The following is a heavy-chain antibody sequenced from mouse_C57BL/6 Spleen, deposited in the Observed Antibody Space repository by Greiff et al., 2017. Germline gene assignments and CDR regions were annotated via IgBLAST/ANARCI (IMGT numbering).Heavy chain of an antibody. CDR3: ARANYGSSYGAMDY. Sequence: QVQLQQSGPGLVQPSQSLSITCTVSGFSLTSYGVHWVRQSPGKGLEWLGVIWRGGSTDYNAAFMSRLSITKDNSKSQVFFKMNSLQADDTAIYYCARANYGSSYGAMDYWGQGTSVTVSS. V-gene: IGHV2-5*01. J-gene: IGHJ4*01. D-gene: IGHD1-1*01. CDR2: IWRGGST. CDR1: GFSLTSYG.